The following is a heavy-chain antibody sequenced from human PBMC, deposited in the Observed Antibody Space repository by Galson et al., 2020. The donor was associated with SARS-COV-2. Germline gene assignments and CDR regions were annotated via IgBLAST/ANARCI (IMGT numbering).Heavy chain of an antibody. CDR1: GFTFSSYG. CDR2: ISYDGSNK. V-gene: IGHV3-30*18. CDR3: AKMRGYCSSSSCYRFVLAGGRDV. D-gene: IGHD2-2*02. J-gene: IGHJ6*02. Sequence: TGGSLRLSCAASGFTFSSYGMHWVRQAPGKGLEWVAVISYDGSNKYYADSVKGRFTISRDNSKNTLYLQMNSLRAEDTAVYYCAKMRGYCSSSSCYRFVLAGGRDVWGQGTTVTVSS.